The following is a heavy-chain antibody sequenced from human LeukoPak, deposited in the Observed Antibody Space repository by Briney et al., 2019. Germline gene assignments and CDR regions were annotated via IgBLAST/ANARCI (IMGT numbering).Heavy chain of an antibody. CDR2: IYPGDSDT. Sequence: GESLKISCKCSGYSFSNYWIGWVRQMPGKGLEWMGIIYPGDSDTRYSPSFQGQVTISADKSISTAYLQWSSLKASDTAMYYCARSAGYSSSWRFDYWGQGTLVTVSS. CDR3: ARSAGYSSSWRFDY. D-gene: IGHD6-13*01. J-gene: IGHJ4*02. V-gene: IGHV5-51*01. CDR1: GYSFSNYW.